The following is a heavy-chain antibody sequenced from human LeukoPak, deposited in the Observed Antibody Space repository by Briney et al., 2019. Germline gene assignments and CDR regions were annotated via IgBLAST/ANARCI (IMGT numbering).Heavy chain of an antibody. Sequence: GGSLRLSCAAPGFSFSSKWMSWVRQAPGKGLEWVANIKLDGSEKYYVDSVKGRFTISRDNAKNSLYLQMNNLRAEDTAIYYCATFGAHWNLDYWGQGTLVTVSS. J-gene: IGHJ4*02. CDR1: GFSFSSKW. CDR2: IKLDGSEK. V-gene: IGHV3-7*01. CDR3: ATFGAHWNLDY. D-gene: IGHD1-1*01.